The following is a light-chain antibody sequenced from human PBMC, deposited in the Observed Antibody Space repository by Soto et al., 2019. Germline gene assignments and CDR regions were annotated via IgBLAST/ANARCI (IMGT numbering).Light chain of an antibody. V-gene: IGLV2-14*01. CDR3: SSYTTSSTWV. J-gene: IGLJ3*02. CDR2: EVS. CDR1: SSDIGGYNY. Sequence: QSVLTQPASVSGSPGQSITISCTGTSSDIGGYNYVSWYQQHPGKAPQLMIYEVSNRPSGVSNRFSGSKSGNTASLTISGLQAEDEADYYCSSYTTSSTWVFGGGTK.